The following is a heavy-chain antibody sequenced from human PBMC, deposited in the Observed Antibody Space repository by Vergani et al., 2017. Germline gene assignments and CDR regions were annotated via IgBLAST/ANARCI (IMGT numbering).Heavy chain of an antibody. D-gene: IGHD3-22*01. V-gene: IGHV4-59*01. CDR2: IYYSGST. J-gene: IGHJ2*01. CDR1: GGSISSYY. CDR3: ARGFSYYYDSSGYDVHWYFDL. Sequence: QVQLQESGPGLVKPSETLSLTCTVSGGSISSYYWSWIRQPPGKGLEWIGYIYYSGSTNYNPSLKSRVTIAVDTSKNQFSLRLSSVTAADTAVYYGARGFSYYYDSSGYDVHWYFDLWGRGTLVTVSS.